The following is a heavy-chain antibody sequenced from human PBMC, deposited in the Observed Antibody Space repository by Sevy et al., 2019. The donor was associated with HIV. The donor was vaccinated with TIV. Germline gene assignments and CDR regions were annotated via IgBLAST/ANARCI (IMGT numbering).Heavy chain of an antibody. CDR1: GLPFNIMA. V-gene: IGHV3-33*01. D-gene: IGHD6-19*01. CDR2: IFFDGNVK. J-gene: IGHJ4*02. CDR3: ARESPSDWYLDS. Sequence: GGPLKLPCEASGLPFNIMAIPWVGKAPGKGRKGVEAIFFDGNVKSYGDSVKGRFTIFRDNSKNTQYLKMNSLRADDTAVYYCARESPSDWYLDSWGQGTLVTVSS.